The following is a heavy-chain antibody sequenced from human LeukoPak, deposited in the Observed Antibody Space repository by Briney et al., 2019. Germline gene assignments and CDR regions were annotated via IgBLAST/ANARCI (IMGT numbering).Heavy chain of an antibody. J-gene: IGHJ5*02. CDR1: GYTFTSYG. D-gene: IGHD6-13*01. CDR3: ATTVYSSSWYESWFDP. Sequence: ASVKVSCKASGYTFTSYGISWVRQAPGQGLEWMGWISAYNGNTNYAQKLQGRVTMTTDTSTSTAYMELSSLRSEDTAVYYCATTVYSSSWYESWFDPWGQGTLVTVSS. CDR2: ISAYNGNT. V-gene: IGHV1-18*01.